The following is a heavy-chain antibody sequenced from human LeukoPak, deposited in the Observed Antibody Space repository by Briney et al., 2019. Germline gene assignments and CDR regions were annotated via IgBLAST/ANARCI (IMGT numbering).Heavy chain of an antibody. J-gene: IGHJ4*02. D-gene: IGHD3-10*01. CDR1: GYTFTAYF. CDR3: ATTSRDSDAYYDYLNY. Sequence: GASVNVCFTSSGYTFTAYFMHWVRQAPGQGLELMGCINPDSGATNYEQKFQGRITITRDTTITTAYMELSRLTSDDTAVYFCATTSRDSDAYYDYLNYWGQGTLITVSS. V-gene: IGHV1-2*02. CDR2: INPDSGAT.